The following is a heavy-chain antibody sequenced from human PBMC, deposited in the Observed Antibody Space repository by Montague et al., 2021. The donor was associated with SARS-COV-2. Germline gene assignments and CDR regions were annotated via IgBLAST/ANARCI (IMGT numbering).Heavy chain of an antibody. D-gene: IGHD3-3*01. J-gene: IGHJ4*02. CDR3: TRDNFWAGYFDY. CDR1: GFTFGDYA. Sequence: SLSLSFSASGFTFGDYAMSWVRQAPGKGLEWVGFIRSKAYGGTTEYAASVKGRFTISRDDSKSIAYLQMNSLKTEDTAVYYCTRDNFWAGYFDYWGQGTLVTVAS. CDR2: IRSKAYGGTT. V-gene: IGHV3-49*04.